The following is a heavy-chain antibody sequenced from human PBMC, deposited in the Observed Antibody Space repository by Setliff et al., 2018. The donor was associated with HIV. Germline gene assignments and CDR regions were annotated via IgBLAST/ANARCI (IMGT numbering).Heavy chain of an antibody. J-gene: IGHJ4*02. Sequence: GESLKISCKASGYSITTYWIAWVRQMPGKGLEWMGIIYPADSDTKYSPSFQGQVTISANKSISTAYLQWSSLKASGTAMYYCVRRDGYKFDYWGQGTLVTVSS. CDR2: IYPADSDT. D-gene: IGHD5-12*01. CDR1: GYSITTYW. CDR3: VRRDGYKFDY. V-gene: IGHV5-51*01.